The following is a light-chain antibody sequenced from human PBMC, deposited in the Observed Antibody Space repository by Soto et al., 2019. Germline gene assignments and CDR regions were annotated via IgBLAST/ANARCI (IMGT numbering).Light chain of an antibody. V-gene: IGKV1-5*01. J-gene: IGKJ1*01. CDR1: QNIDGW. CDR3: QQYNTLWT. Sequence: DIPMPQSPSTLSASVGDRVTITCRASQNIDGWLAWYQQKPGKAPKLVIYDASILESGVPSRFSGSGSGTEFTLTISSLQPDDFATYFCQQYNTLWTFGQGTKVEI. CDR2: DAS.